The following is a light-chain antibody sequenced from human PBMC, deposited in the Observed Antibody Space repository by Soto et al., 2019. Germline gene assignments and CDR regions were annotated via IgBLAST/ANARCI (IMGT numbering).Light chain of an antibody. CDR2: KAS. CDR3: QQYNSYSPVWT. CDR1: QSISSW. J-gene: IGKJ1*01. Sequence: DIPMTQSPSTLSASVGDRVTITCRASQSISSWLAWYQQKPGKAPKLLIYKASSLESGVPSRFSGSGSGTEFTLTISSRQPDDFATYYCQQYNSYSPVWTFGQGTKVEIK. V-gene: IGKV1-5*03.